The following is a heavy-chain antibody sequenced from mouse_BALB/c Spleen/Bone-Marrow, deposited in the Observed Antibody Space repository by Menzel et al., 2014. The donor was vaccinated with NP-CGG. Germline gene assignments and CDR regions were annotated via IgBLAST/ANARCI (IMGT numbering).Heavy chain of an antibody. CDR3: ARDWYLDV. CDR1: GYTFTSYW. V-gene: IGHV1-7*01. Sequence: LQESGAELAKPGASVKMSCKASGYTFTSYWMHWVKQRPGQGLEWIGYINPSTGYTEYNQKFKDKATLTADKSSSTAYMQLSSLTSEDSAVYYCARDWYLDVWGAGTTVTVSS. J-gene: IGHJ1*01. CDR2: INPSTGYT.